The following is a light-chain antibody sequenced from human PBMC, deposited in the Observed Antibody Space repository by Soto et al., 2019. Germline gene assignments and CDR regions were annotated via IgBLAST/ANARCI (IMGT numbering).Light chain of an antibody. CDR3: QQYGSSQWT. Sequence: EILLTQSPGTLSLSPGERATLSCRASQSVSSSYLAWYQQKPGQAPRLLIYGASSRATGIPDRFSGSGSGTDFTLTISRLEPEDFAVYYCQQYGSSQWTFGQGT. CDR2: GAS. CDR1: QSVSSSY. J-gene: IGKJ1*01. V-gene: IGKV3-20*01.